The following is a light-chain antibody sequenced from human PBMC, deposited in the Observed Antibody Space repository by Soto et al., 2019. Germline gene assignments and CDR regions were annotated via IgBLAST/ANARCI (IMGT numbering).Light chain of an antibody. CDR1: QSISSW. V-gene: IGKV1-5*01. Sequence: DIQMTQSPPTLSASVGDRVTITCRASQSISSWLAWYQQKPGKAPKLLIYDASSLESGVPSRFSGSGSGTEFTLTISSLQPDDFASYYCQHYKSYSYSFGQGTKLEIK. J-gene: IGKJ2*03. CDR2: DAS. CDR3: QHYKSYSYS.